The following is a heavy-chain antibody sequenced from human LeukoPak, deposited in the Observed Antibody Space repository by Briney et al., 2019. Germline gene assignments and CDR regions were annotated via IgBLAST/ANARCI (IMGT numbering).Heavy chain of an antibody. J-gene: IGHJ6*02. D-gene: IGHD1-1*01. CDR3: ARERPGLPKLYYYGMDV. Sequence: PGRSLRLSCAASGFTFSSYAMHWVRQAPGKGLEWVAVISYDGSNKYYADSVKGRFTIARDNSKNTLYLQMNSLRAEDTAVYYCARERPGLPKLYYYGMDVWGQGTTVTVSS. V-gene: IGHV3-30-3*01. CDR2: ISYDGSNK. CDR1: GFTFSSYA.